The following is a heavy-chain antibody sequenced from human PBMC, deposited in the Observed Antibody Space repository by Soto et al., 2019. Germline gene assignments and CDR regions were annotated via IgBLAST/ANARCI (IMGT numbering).Heavy chain of an antibody. CDR2: IYYSGST. Sequence: PSETLSLTCTVSGGSISSSSYYWGWIRQPPGKGLEWIGSIYYSGSTYYNPSLKSRVTISVDTSKNQFSLKLSSVTAADTAVYYCARAHDLWGGRQQPIDSWGQGTLVTVSS. J-gene: IGHJ4*02. CDR1: GGSISSSSYY. D-gene: IGHD2-15*01. V-gene: IGHV4-39*01. CDR3: ARAHDLWGGRQQPIDS.